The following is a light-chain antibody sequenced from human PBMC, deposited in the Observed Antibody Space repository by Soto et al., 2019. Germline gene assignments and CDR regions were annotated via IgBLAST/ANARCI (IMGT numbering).Light chain of an antibody. V-gene: IGLV2-14*01. CDR1: SCDVGGYNY. J-gene: IGLJ2*01. CDR2: EVS. Sequence: QSALTQPASVSGSPGQSITISCTGTSCDVGGYNYVSWYQQHPGKAPKLMIYEVSNRPSGVSNRFSGSKSGNTASLTISGLQAEDGADYYCSSYTSSSTLVFGGGTKLTVL. CDR3: SSYTSSSTLV.